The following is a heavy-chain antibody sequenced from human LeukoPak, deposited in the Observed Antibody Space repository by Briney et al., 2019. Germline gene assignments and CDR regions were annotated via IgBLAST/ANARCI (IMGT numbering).Heavy chain of an antibody. D-gene: IGHD3-10*01. Sequence: PGGSLRLSCAASGFTFSSYSMNWVRQAPGEGLEWVSSISSSSSYIYYADSVKGRFTISRDNAKNSLYLQMNSLRAEGTAVYYCAREVSGYGGYFDYWGQGTLVTVSS. CDR3: AREVSGYGGYFDY. V-gene: IGHV3-21*01. CDR2: ISSSSSYI. CDR1: GFTFSSYS. J-gene: IGHJ4*02.